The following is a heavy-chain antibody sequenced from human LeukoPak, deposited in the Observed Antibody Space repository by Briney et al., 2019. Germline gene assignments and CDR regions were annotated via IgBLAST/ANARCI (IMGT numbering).Heavy chain of an antibody. J-gene: IGHJ4*02. Sequence: SETLSLTCTVSGGSISSSSYYWGWIRQPPGKGLEWIGSIYYSGSTYYNPSLKSRVTISVDTSKNQFSLKLSSVTAADTAVYYCAREQLTYYYDSSGYYSEYWGQGTLVTVSS. D-gene: IGHD3-22*01. CDR2: IYYSGST. CDR1: GGSISSSSYY. V-gene: IGHV4-39*07. CDR3: AREQLTYYYDSSGYYSEY.